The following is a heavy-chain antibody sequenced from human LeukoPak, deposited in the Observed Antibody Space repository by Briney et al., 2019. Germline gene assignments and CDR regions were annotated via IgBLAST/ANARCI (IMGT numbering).Heavy chain of an antibody. CDR3: AKDPKPLRFIVY. J-gene: IGHJ4*02. CDR2: ISGSGGST. Sequence: GGSLRLSRAASGFTFTSYAMSWFRQAPGKGLEWVKAISGSGGSTYYAASVKGRFTISRDNSKNTLYLRMNSLRAEDTAVYYCAKDPKPLRFIVYWGQGTLVTVSS. CDR1: GFTFTSYA. D-gene: IGHD3-3*01. V-gene: IGHV3-23*01.